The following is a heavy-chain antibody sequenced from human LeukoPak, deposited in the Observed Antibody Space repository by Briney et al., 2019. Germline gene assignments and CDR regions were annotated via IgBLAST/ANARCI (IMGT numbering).Heavy chain of an antibody. CDR1: GGSISSAAYH. Sequence: PSETLSLTCIVSGGSISSAAYHWGWIRQSPGKGLEWIATVSYTGGTYYNPSLKSRVTISLDTSRNQLSLELTSVTAADTAAYYCAGFSVEMATWTGYWGQGALVTVSS. D-gene: IGHD5-24*01. CDR2: VSYTGGT. V-gene: IGHV4-39*01. CDR3: AGFSVEMATWTGY. J-gene: IGHJ4*02.